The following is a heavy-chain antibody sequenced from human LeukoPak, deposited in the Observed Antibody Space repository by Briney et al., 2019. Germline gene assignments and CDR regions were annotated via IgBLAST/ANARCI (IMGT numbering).Heavy chain of an antibody. CDR3: AAGGAYCGGDCFNFDY. CDR1: GFTFTSSA. CDR2: IVVGSGNT. J-gene: IGHJ4*02. D-gene: IGHD2-21*02. V-gene: IGHV1-58*02. Sequence: SVKVSCKASGFTFTSSAMQWVRQARGQRLEWIGWIVVGSGNTNYAQKFQERVTITRDMSTSTAYMELSSLRSEDTAVYYCAAGGAYCGGDCFNFDYWGQGTLVTVSS.